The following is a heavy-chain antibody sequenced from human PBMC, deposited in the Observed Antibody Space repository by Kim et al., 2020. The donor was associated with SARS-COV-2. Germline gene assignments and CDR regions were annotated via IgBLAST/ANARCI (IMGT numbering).Heavy chain of an antibody. D-gene: IGHD2-21*01. CDR1: GFVFDDYA. Sequence: GGSLRLSCTTSGFVFDDYAIHWVRLVAGKGLEWVSGINWEGNRIGYAASVKGRFSIFRANAKKSVVLQMNSLRIEETALYYCIRDKGGGYLNYFDYWVQG. J-gene: IGHJ4*02. V-gene: IGHV3-9*01. CDR2: INWEGNRI. CDR3: IRDKGGGYLNYFDY.